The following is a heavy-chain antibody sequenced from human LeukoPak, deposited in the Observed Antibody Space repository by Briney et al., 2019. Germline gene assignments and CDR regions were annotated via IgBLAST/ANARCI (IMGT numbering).Heavy chain of an antibody. Sequence: SETLSLTCTVSGGSISSSSYYWTWIRQSPGKGLEWIGSWYNNGTSYYNPSLQSRVTLSLDTSKNQFSLKLTSVTVADTAVFYCATLGIGYYYFDFWGQGIQVTVSS. CDR2: WYNNGTS. D-gene: IGHD3-22*01. CDR1: GGSISSSSYY. J-gene: IGHJ4*02. V-gene: IGHV4-39*07. CDR3: ATLGIGYYYFDF.